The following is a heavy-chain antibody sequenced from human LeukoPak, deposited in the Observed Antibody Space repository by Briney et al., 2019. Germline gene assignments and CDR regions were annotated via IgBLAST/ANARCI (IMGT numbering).Heavy chain of an antibody. CDR2: ISAYNGNT. CDR3: ARDSLTTVTTYNWFDP. V-gene: IGHV1-18*01. D-gene: IGHD4-17*01. Sequence: ASVKVSCKASGYTFTSYGISWVRQAPGQGLEWMGWISAYNGNTNYAQKLQGRVTMTTDTSTSTAYMELRSLRSDDTAVYYCARDSLTTVTTYNWFDPWGQGTLVTVSS. CDR1: GYTFTSYG. J-gene: IGHJ5*02.